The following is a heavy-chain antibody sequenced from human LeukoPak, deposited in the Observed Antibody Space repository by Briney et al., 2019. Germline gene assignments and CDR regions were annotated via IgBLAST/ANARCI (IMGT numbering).Heavy chain of an antibody. CDR3: ARTPQRCSWYAAYIRRDY. CDR1: GGSFSGYY. V-gene: IGHV4-34*01. Sequence: PSETLSLTCAVYGGSFSGYYWSWIRQPPGKGLEWIGEINHSGSTNYNPSLKSRVTISVDTSQNQFSLKLSSVTAADTAVYYCARTPQRCSWYAAYIRRDYYGQGTLVTVSS. J-gene: IGHJ4*02. D-gene: IGHD6-13*01. CDR2: INHSGST.